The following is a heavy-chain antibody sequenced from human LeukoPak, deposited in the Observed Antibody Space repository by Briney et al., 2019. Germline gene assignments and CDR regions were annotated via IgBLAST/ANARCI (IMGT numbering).Heavy chain of an antibody. CDR3: ASGHNWGESGCDY. Sequence: SQTLSLTCAISGDRVSSNSAAWNWIRQSPSRGLEWLGRTYYRSKWYNDYAVAVKSRITINPDTSKNQFSLQLNSVTPEDTAVYYCASGHNWGESGCDYWGQGTLVTVSS. CDR2: TYYRSKWYN. J-gene: IGHJ4*02. D-gene: IGHD1-1*01. CDR1: GDRVSSNSAA. V-gene: IGHV6-1*01.